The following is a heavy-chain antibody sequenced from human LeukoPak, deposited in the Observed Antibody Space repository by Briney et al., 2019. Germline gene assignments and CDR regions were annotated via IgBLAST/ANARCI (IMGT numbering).Heavy chain of an antibody. CDR3: ARGRLGELSLFDY. D-gene: IGHD3-16*02. CDR2: IYYSGST. Sequence: PSETLSLTCTVSGGSISSYYWSWLRQPPGKGLEWIGYIYYSGSTNYNPSLKSRVTISVDTSKNQFSLKLSSVTAADTAVYYCARGRLGELSLFDYWGQGTLVTVSS. J-gene: IGHJ4*02. CDR1: GGSISSYY. V-gene: IGHV4-59*01.